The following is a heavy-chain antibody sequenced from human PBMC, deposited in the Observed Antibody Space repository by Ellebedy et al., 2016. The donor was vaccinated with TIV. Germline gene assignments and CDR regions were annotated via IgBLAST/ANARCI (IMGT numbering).Heavy chain of an antibody. J-gene: IGHJ4*02. CDR3: AREFSFDY. Sequence: GESLKISCAASGFTFSSYAMTWVRQAPGKGLEWVSVIYSGGSTYYADSVKGRFTISRDNSKNTLYLQMNSLRAEDTAVYYCAREFSFDYWGQGTLVTVSS. V-gene: IGHV3-66*01. CDR2: IYSGGST. CDR1: GFTFSSYA.